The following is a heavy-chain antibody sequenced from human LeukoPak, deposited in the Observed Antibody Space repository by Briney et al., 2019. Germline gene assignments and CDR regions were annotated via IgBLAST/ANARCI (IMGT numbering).Heavy chain of an antibody. Sequence: PGGSLRLSCAASGFTFSSYWMGWVRQAPGKGLEWVANIKQDGSEKYYVDSVKGRFTISRDNAKNSLYLQMNSLRAEDTAVYYCAREIHTGYSSSWYYYYYGMDVWGQGTTVTVSS. CDR2: IKQDGSEK. J-gene: IGHJ6*02. V-gene: IGHV3-7*01. CDR1: GFTFSSYW. D-gene: IGHD6-13*01. CDR3: AREIHTGYSSSWYYYYYGMDV.